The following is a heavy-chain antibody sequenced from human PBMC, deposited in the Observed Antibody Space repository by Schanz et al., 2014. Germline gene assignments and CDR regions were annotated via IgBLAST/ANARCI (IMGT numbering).Heavy chain of an antibody. V-gene: IGHV1-18*01. CDR3: ARVPSATYHYNSPGAFDI. D-gene: IGHD3-10*01. Sequence: QLMQSGSEVRKPGASVKVSCKASGYIFGSHGMTWVRQAPGQGPELMGWINAHTGNTQYAQKFHGIVSMTTNTVTTTVHLELTTLRTVDTAIYYFARVPSATYHYNSPGAFDIWGQGTRVTVSS. CDR1: GYIFGSHG. CDR2: INAHTGNT. J-gene: IGHJ3*02.